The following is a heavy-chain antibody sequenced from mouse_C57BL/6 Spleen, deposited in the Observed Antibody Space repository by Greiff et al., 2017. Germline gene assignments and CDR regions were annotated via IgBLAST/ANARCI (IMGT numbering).Heavy chain of an antibody. CDR2: IRLKSDNYAT. CDR1: GFTFSNYW. J-gene: IGHJ1*03. Sequence: EVKLMESGGGLVQPGGSMKLSCVASGFTFSNYWMNWVRQSPEKGLEWVAQIRLKSDNYATHYAESVKGRFTISRDDSKSSVYLQMNNLRAEDTGIYYCTDGNSYWYFDVWGTGTTVTVSS. D-gene: IGHD2-1*01. V-gene: IGHV6-3*01. CDR3: TDGNSYWYFDV.